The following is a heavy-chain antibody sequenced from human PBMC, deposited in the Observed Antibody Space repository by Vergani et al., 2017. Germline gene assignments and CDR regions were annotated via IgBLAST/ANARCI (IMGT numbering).Heavy chain of an antibody. Sequence: EVQLVQSGAEVKKPGESLKISCKGSGYTFTKYWVGWVRQMPGKGLEWMGIILPGNSDTRYSPSFQGQVTISADKYITTAYLQWSSLKASDTAMYYCARRYCSSGICNLDYWGQGTLVTVSS. J-gene: IGHJ4*02. D-gene: IGHD2-15*01. V-gene: IGHV5-51*03. CDR2: ILPGNSDT. CDR3: ARRYCSSGICNLDY. CDR1: GYTFTKYW.